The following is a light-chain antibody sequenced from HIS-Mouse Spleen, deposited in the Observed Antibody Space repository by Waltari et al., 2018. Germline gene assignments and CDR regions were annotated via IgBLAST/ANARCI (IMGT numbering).Light chain of an antibody. V-gene: IGLV1-40*01. CDR2: GNS. CDR1: SSNIGAGYD. CDR3: QSYDSSLSGWV. J-gene: IGLJ3*02. Sequence: QSVLTQPPSVSGAPGQRVTISCTGSSSNIGAGYDVHWYQQLPGTAPKLLIYGNSKRPSWVPDRFSGSKAGTSASLAITGLQAEDEADYYCQSYDSSLSGWVFGGGTKLTVL.